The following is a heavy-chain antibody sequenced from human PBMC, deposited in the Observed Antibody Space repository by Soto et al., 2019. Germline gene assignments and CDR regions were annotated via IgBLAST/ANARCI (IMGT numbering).Heavy chain of an antibody. D-gene: IGHD6-19*01. V-gene: IGHV3-23*01. CDR1: GFTFSSYA. CDR2: ISGSGGST. Sequence: EVQLLESGGGLVQPGGSLRLSCAASGFTFSSYAMSWVRQAPGKGLEWVSAISGSGGSTYYADSVKGRFTISRDNSKNTLYLQINSLRAEDTAVHYCAEGTGSGWYRYYYYYMDVWGKGTTVTVSS. J-gene: IGHJ6*03. CDR3: AEGTGSGWYRYYYYYMDV.